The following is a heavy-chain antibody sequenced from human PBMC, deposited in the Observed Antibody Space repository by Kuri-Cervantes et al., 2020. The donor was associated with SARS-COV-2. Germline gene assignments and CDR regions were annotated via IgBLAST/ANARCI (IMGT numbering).Heavy chain of an antibody. CDR2: INHSGST. CDR1: GGSFSGYY. D-gene: IGHD3-10*01. CDR3: ARGPPLFPALMVRGVIYDY. V-gene: IGHV4-34*01. J-gene: IGHJ4*02. Sequence: SETLSLTCAVYGGSFSGYYWSWIRQPPGKGLEWIGEINHSGSTNYNPSLKSRVTISVDTSKNQFSLKLSSVTAADTAVYYCARGPPLFPALMVRGVIYDYWGQGTRVT.